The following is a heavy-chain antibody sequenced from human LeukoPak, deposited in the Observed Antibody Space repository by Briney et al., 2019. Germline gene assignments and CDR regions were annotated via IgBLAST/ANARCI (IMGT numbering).Heavy chain of an antibody. J-gene: IGHJ6*02. CDR2: TFYRSKWYI. CDR3: ARVGGSYSYGMDV. CDR1: GDSVSSNSVA. V-gene: IGHV6-1*01. D-gene: IGHD5-12*01. Sequence: SQTLSLTCAISGDSVSSNSVAWSWIRQSPSRGLEWLGRTFYRSKWYIDYAESVKSQISINPDTSKNQFSLQLNSVTPEDTAVYYCARVGGSYSYGMDVWGQGTTVTVSS.